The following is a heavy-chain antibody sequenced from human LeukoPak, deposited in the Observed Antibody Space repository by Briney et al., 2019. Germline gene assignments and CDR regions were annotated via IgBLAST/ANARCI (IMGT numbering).Heavy chain of an antibody. D-gene: IGHD6-13*01. CDR2: ISAYNGNT. Sequence: APVKVSCKASGYTFTSYGISWVRQAPGQGLEWTGWISAYNGNTNYAQKLQGRVTMTTDTSTSTAYMELRSLRSDDTAVYYCARGGAAAGTMGRLDYWGQGTLVTVSS. CDR1: GYTFTSYG. J-gene: IGHJ4*02. V-gene: IGHV1-18*01. CDR3: ARGGAAAGTMGRLDY.